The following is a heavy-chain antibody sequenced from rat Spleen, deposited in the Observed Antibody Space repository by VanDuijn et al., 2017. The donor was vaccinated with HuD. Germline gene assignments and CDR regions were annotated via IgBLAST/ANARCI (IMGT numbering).Heavy chain of an antibody. J-gene: IGHJ2*01. V-gene: IGHV5-58*01. CDR3: ATHGTMAARSGYYFDY. CDR2: ISPDGGST. D-gene: IGHD1-2*01. Sequence: EVQLVETGGGLVQPGESLKLSCVASGFTFSSYWMYWIRQAPGEGLEWLSSISPDGGSTYYPDSVKGRFTISRDNAENTAYLQMDSLRSEDTATYYCATHGTMAARSGYYFDYWGQGVMVTVSS. CDR1: GFTFSSYW.